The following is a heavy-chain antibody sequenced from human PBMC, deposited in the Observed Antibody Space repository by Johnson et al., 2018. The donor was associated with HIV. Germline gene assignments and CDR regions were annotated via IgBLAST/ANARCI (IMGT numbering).Heavy chain of an antibody. D-gene: IGHD2/OR15-2a*01. V-gene: IGHV3-30*14. Sequence: QVQLVESGGGVVQPGRSLRLSCAASGFTFSSYAMHWVRQAPGKGLEWVAVISYDGSNKYYADSVKGRFTISRDNSKNTLYLQMGSLRAEDTAVYYCAKSLFSISWPYDAFDMWGQGTMVTVS. CDR2: ISYDGSNK. J-gene: IGHJ3*02. CDR1: GFTFSSYA. CDR3: AKSLFSISWPYDAFDM.